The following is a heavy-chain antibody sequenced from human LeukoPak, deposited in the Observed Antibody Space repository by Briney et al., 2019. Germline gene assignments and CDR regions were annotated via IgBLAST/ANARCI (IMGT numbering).Heavy chain of an antibody. J-gene: IGHJ4*02. CDR1: GFSLSNSG. CDR3: VRGAVTGQQCDN. D-gene: IGHD2-21*02. V-gene: IGHV3-33*01. CDR2: IWNDGNNK. Sequence: GGSLRLSCAASGFSLSNSGMHWVRQAPGRGLEWVAFIWNDGNNKNYADSVKGRFTISRDNSKNTLYLQMNSLRDEDTAVYYCVRGAVTGQQCDNWGQGTLVTVSS.